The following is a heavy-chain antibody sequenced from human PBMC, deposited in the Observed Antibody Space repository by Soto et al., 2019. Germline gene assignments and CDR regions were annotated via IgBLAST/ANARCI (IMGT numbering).Heavy chain of an antibody. CDR3: AKGRSITIFGVPYYYYYMDV. Sequence: PGGSLRLSCAASGFTFSSYGMHWVRQAPGKGLGWVAVISYDGSNKYYADSVKGRFTISRDNSKNTLYLQMNSLRAEDTAVYYCAKGRSITIFGVPYYYYYMDVWGKGTTVTVSS. CDR2: ISYDGSNK. J-gene: IGHJ6*03. D-gene: IGHD3-3*01. CDR1: GFTFSSYG. V-gene: IGHV3-30*18.